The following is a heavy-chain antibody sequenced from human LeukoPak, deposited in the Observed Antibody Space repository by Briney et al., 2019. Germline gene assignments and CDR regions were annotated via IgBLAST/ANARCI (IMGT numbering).Heavy chain of an antibody. CDR1: GFTFSSYE. Sequence: GGSLRLSCAASGFTFSSYEMNWVRQAPGKGLEWVSYISSSGRTMYYADSVKGRFTISRDNSKNTLYLQMNSLRAEDTAVYYCAKKTGGSFYYYYYMDVWGKGTTVTVSS. J-gene: IGHJ6*03. CDR2: ISSSGRTM. CDR3: AKKTGGSFYYYYYMDV. V-gene: IGHV3-48*03. D-gene: IGHD1-26*01.